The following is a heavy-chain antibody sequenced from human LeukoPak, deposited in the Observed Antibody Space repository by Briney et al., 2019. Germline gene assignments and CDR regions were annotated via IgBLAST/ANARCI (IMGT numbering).Heavy chain of an antibody. J-gene: IGHJ4*02. Sequence: SETLSLTCAVYGGSFSGYYWSWIRQPPGKGLEWIGVINHSGSTNYNPSLKSRVTISVDTSKNQFSLKLSSVTAADTAVYYCARWGSRMSYYYDSSGYYSFDYWGQGTLVTVSS. CDR2: INHSGST. CDR3: ARWGSRMSYYYDSSGYYSFDY. V-gene: IGHV4-34*01. D-gene: IGHD3-22*01. CDR1: GGSFSGYY.